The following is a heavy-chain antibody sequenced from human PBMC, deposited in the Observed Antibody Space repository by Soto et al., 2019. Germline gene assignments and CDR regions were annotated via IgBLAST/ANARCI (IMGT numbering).Heavy chain of an antibody. CDR3: AREGGSLNWFDP. D-gene: IGHD1-26*01. J-gene: IGHJ5*02. CDR2: ISSSSSTI. CDR1: GFTFSSYS. Sequence: EVQLVESGGGLVQPGGSLRLSCAASGFTFSSYSMNWVRQAPGKGLEWVSYISSSSSTIYYADSVKGRFTISRDNATHSLYLQMNSLRDEDTAVYDCAREGGSLNWFDPWGQGTLVTVSS. V-gene: IGHV3-48*02.